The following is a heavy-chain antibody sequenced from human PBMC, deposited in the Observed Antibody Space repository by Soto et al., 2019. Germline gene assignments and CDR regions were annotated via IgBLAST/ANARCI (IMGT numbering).Heavy chain of an antibody. V-gene: IGHV4-4*07. CDR3: ARTMNDYGDYAVGSYYFDY. J-gene: IGHJ4*02. D-gene: IGHD4-17*01. CDR2: IYTSGST. Sequence: QVQLQESGPGLVKPSETLSLTCTVSGGSISSYYWSWIRQPAGKGLEWIGRIYTSGSTNYNPSLKSRVTMSVDTSKNQFSLKLSSVTAADTAVYYCARTMNDYGDYAVGSYYFDYWGQGTLVTVSS. CDR1: GGSISSYY.